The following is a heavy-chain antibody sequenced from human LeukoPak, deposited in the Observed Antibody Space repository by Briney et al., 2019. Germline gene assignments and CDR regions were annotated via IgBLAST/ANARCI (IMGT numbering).Heavy chain of an antibody. CDR3: TSWSNSAVDY. D-gene: IGHD1/OR15-1a*01. V-gene: IGHV4-39*01. J-gene: IGHJ4*02. Sequence: SETLSLTCTVSGGSISSSNYHWGWVRQPPRKGLEWSGTIYYTGATYYNPSLKSRVTISVETSKNQFSLKLSSVTAADTAGYYCTSWSNSAVDYWGQGTLVTVSS. CDR2: IYYTGAT. CDR1: GGSISSSNYH.